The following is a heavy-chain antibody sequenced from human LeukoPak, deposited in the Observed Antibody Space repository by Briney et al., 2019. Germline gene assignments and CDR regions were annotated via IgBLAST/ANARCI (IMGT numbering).Heavy chain of an antibody. Sequence: PGGSLRLSCAASGFTFSSYGMHWVRQAPGKGLEWVAVISYDGSNKYYADSVKGRFTISRDNSKNTLYLQMNSLRAEDTAVYYCAKSTVTLLDYWGQGTLVTVSS. D-gene: IGHD4-17*01. CDR3: AKSTVTLLDY. CDR1: GFTFSSYG. CDR2: ISYDGSNK. V-gene: IGHV3-30*18. J-gene: IGHJ4*02.